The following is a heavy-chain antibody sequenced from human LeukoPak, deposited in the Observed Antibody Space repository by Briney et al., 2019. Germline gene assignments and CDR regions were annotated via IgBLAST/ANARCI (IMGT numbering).Heavy chain of an antibody. Sequence: GGSLRLSCAASGFTFSSYAMSWVRQAPGKGLEWVAVISYDGSNKYYADSVKGRFTISRDNSKNTLYLQMNSLRAEDTAVYYCAKDDWFDPWGQGTLVTVSS. V-gene: IGHV3-30*18. J-gene: IGHJ5*02. CDR1: GFTFSSYA. CDR3: AKDDWFDP. CDR2: ISYDGSNK.